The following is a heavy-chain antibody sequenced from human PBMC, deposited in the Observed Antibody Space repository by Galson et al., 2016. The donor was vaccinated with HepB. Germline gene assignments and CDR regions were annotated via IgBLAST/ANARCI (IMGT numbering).Heavy chain of an antibody. J-gene: IGHJ4*02. CDR3: AAYRRSLKLPGFTY. CDR2: VNHSGAT. D-gene: IGHD1-26*01. V-gene: IGHV4-34*01. CDR1: GESFSTYY. Sequence: SETLSLTCAVSGESFSTYYWTWIRQPPGKGLEWIGDVNHSGATSYNPSLKSRVTIAVDTSNNQFSLKVNSVTATDTAVYYCAAYRRSLKLPGFTYWGQGTLVTVSS.